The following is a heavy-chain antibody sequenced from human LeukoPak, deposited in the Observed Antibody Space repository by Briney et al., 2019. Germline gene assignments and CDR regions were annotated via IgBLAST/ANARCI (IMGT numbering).Heavy chain of an antibody. V-gene: IGHV4-59*01. J-gene: IGHJ5*02. CDR2: IYYSGST. D-gene: IGHD6-19*01. Sequence: SETLSLTCTVSGGSISSYYWSWIRKPPGKGLEWIGYIYYSGSTNYNPSLKSRVTISVDTSTNQFSLKLSSVTAADTAVYYCARGIREGLAVAGFNWFDPWGPGTLVTVSS. CDR3: ARGIREGLAVAGFNWFDP. CDR1: GGSISSYY.